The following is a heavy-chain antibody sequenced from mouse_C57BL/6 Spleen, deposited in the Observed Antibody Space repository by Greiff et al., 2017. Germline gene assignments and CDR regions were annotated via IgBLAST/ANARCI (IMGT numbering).Heavy chain of an antibody. J-gene: IGHJ4*01. Sequence: EVQLVESGGDLVKPGGSLKLSCAASGFTFSSYGMSWVRQTPDKRLEWVATISSGGSYTYYPDSVKGRFTISRDNAKNTLYLQMSSLKSEDTAMYYCASPITTVVATDYAMDYWGRGTSVTVSS. CDR3: ASPITTVVATDYAMDY. V-gene: IGHV5-6*01. CDR1: GFTFSSYG. D-gene: IGHD1-1*01. CDR2: ISSGGSYT.